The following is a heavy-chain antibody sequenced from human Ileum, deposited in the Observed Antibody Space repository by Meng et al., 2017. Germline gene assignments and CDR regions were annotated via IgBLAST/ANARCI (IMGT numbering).Heavy chain of an antibody. CDR1: GGSFSGYY. J-gene: IGHJ5*02. D-gene: IGHD1-26*01. CDR3: ARRVGATPYAYNWLDP. CDR2: IDHSGGT. V-gene: IGHV4-34*01. Sequence: QGQLQQWGLGLLEPSGTLSLTCGVYGGSFSGYYWSWIRQPPGKGLEWIGEIDHSGGTNYNPSLKNRVTISVDTSNNRFSLKLSSVKAADTALYFCARRVGATPYAYNWLDPWGQGTLVTVSS.